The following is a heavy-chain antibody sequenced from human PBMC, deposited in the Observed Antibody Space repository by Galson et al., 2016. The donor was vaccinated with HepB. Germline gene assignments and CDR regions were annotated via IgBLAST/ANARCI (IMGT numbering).Heavy chain of an antibody. CDR1: GGSIRSSNYY. J-gene: IGHJ2*01. CDR2: LYYTGST. D-gene: IGHD5-24*01. CDR3: ARQPRRDAYILKSFDL. V-gene: IGHV4-39*01. Sequence: LSLTCTVSGGSIRSSNYYWGWIRQPPGKGLEWIGSLYYTGSTYYNPSLKSRVTMSIDTSKKQFSLKLSSVTAADTAVFYCARQPRRDAYILKSFDLWGRGTLVTVSS.